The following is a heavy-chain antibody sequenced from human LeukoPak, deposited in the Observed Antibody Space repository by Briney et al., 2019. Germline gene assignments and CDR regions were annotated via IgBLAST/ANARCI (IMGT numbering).Heavy chain of an antibody. CDR1: GFTFSTYA. V-gene: IGHV3-64*01. CDR2: ITTNGGST. Sequence: SEGSLRLSCAASGFTFSTYAMHWVRQAPGKGLEYVSAITTNGGSTYYANSVKGRFTISRDNSKNTLYLQMGSLRAEDMAVYYCARGYVLLDYWGQGTLVTVSS. D-gene: IGHD2/OR15-2a*01. CDR3: ARGYVLLDY. J-gene: IGHJ4*02.